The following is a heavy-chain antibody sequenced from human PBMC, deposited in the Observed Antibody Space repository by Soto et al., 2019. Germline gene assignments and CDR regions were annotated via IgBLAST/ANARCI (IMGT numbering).Heavy chain of an antibody. CDR2: INHSGST. D-gene: IGHD3-9*01. Sequence: SETLSLTCAVYGGSFSGYYWSWIRQPPGKGLEWIGEINHSGSTNYNPSLKSRVTISVDTSKNQFSLKLSSVTAADTAVYYCARHPAHYDILTGYPNWGQGTLVTVSS. V-gene: IGHV4-34*01. CDR1: GGSFSGYY. CDR3: ARHPAHYDILTGYPN. J-gene: IGHJ4*02.